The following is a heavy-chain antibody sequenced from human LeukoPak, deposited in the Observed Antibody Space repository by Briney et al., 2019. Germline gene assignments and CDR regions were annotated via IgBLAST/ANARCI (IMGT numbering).Heavy chain of an antibody. D-gene: IGHD3-22*01. CDR3: ARGLMTYYYGSSASRPRPNYYFDC. Sequence: SETLSLTCTVSGGSTSSDYWNWIRQPAGKGLEWIGRIDTSGSTNYNPSLNSRVTMSIDTSKNQFSLRLSSVTAADTALYYCARGLMTYYYGSSASRPRPNYYFDCWGQGILVTVSS. V-gene: IGHV4-4*07. CDR2: IDTSGST. J-gene: IGHJ4*02. CDR1: GGSTSSDY.